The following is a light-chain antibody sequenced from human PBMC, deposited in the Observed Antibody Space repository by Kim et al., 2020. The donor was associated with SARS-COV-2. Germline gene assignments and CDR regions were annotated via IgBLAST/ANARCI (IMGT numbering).Light chain of an antibody. V-gene: IGLV10-54*01. Sequence: RQTAARTCSGDSNNVGNQGAAWRQQQQRRPPQLLCHRSNNRPSVISKGLSASRSGTTASMTITGLQHEDAADYYCSAWYTSHSAWVFGGGTQLTVL. CDR1: SNNVGNQG. CDR2: RSN. J-gene: IGLJ3*02. CDR3: SAWYTSHSAWV.